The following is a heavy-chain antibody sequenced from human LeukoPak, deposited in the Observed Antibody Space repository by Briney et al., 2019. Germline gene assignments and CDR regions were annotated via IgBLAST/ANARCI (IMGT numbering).Heavy chain of an antibody. CDR3: ARTGGGGPLGSYAY. CDR2: ISSDGSTT. V-gene: IGHV3-74*01. CDR1: GFTFSSCW. J-gene: IGHJ4*02. Sequence: GGSLSLSCAASGFTFSSCWMHWVRQAPGKGLVWISRISSDGSTTSFADSVKGRFSISRDNAKNTLYLQMNSLTAEDTAVYYCARTGGGGPLGSYAYWGQGTPVTVSS. D-gene: IGHD3-16*01.